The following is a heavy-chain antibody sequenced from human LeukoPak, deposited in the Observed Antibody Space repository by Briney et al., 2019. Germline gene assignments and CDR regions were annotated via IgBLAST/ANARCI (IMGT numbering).Heavy chain of an antibody. Sequence: GGSLRLACAASGFTFSSYGMHWVRQAPGKGLEWVAAIWYDGSIQYYADSVKGRFTISRDNSKNTLYLQMDSLRAEDTAVYYCARAGYCSGGSCYGSDYWGQGTLVSVSS. J-gene: IGHJ4*02. CDR1: GFTFSSYG. CDR3: ARAGYCSGGSCYGSDY. D-gene: IGHD2-15*01. V-gene: IGHV3-33*01. CDR2: IWYDGSIQ.